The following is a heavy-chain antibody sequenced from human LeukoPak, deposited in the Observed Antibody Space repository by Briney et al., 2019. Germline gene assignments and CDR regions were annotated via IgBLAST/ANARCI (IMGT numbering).Heavy chain of an antibody. Sequence: PGGSLRLSCAASDFSFIPYAMSWLRQAPGKGLEGVSTINGGGDATYYADSVKGRFTISRDNSKNTLYLQMNSLRVEDTAVYYCARDSSMLRGPLVIYYFDFWGQGTLVTVSS. V-gene: IGHV3-23*01. CDR2: INGGGDAT. CDR1: DFSFIPYA. D-gene: IGHD3-10*01. J-gene: IGHJ4*02. CDR3: ARDSSMLRGPLVIYYFDF.